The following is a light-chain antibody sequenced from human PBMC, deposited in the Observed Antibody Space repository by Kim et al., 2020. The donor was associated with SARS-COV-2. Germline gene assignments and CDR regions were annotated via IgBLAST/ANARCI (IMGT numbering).Light chain of an antibody. V-gene: IGKV1-5*03. CDR3: QKSNTYRT. CDR2: KAS. Sequence: SASVGDRVTITCRASQNINSWLAWYQQKPGKAPRLLIYKASSLESGVPSRFSGSGSGTEFTLTINSLQPDDFATYYCQKSNTYRTFGQGTKVEIK. CDR1: QNINSW. J-gene: IGKJ1*01.